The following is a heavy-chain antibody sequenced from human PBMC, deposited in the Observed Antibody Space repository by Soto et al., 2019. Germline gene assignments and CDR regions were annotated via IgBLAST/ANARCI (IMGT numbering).Heavy chain of an antibody. CDR2: ISYDGSNK. D-gene: IGHD2-2*02. J-gene: IGHJ3*02. CDR1: GFTFSSYG. Sequence: GGSLRLSCAASGFTFSSYGMHWVRQAPGKGLEWVAVISYDGSNKYYADSVKGRFTISRDNSKNTLYLQMNSLRAEDTAVYYCAKDRSSCSSTSCYTWIHDAFDIWGQGTMVTVSS. CDR3: AKDRSSCSSTSCYTWIHDAFDI. V-gene: IGHV3-30*18.